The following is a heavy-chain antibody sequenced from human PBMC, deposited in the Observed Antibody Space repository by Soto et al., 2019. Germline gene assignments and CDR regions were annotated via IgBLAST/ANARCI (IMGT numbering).Heavy chain of an antibody. CDR2: ISANDVGT. D-gene: IGHD1-20*01. V-gene: IGHV3-23*01. Sequence: PGGSLRLSCEASGFTLRNYAMTWIRQAPGKGLEWVSLISANDVGTYYAESVKTRFTISTDQSRNTVYLQMDSLRADDTAIYYCAKAKKDHNWDNRPPFDSWGQGTLVTVSS. J-gene: IGHJ4*02. CDR3: AKAKKDHNWDNRPPFDS. CDR1: GFTLRNYA.